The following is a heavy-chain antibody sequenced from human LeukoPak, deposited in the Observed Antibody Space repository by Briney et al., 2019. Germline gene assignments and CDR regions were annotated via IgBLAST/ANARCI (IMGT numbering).Heavy chain of an antibody. CDR2: IGGSGGST. D-gene: IGHD5-12*01. CDR1: GFTVSSHA. Sequence: GGSLRLSWAASGFTVSSHAMSWVRQAAGKGLEWVSVIGGSGGSTYYAASGKGRFTNSSNNSKNTLYLQMNSLRAEDTAGYYCAKEVVATIEGGPFDYWGQGTLVTVSS. V-gene: IGHV3-23*01. J-gene: IGHJ4*02. CDR3: AKEVVATIEGGPFDY.